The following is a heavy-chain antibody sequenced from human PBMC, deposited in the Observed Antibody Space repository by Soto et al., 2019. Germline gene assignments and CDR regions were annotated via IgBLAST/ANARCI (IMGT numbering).Heavy chain of an antibody. Sequence: QVQLVESGGGVVQPGRSLRLSCAASGFTFSSYGMHWVRQAPGKGLEWVAVISYDGFTQYYADSIRGRFAISRDNSKNTLYLQMNSLRGEDTAVYYCARAPTSRFDYWGQGTLVTVSA. CDR3: ARAPTSRFDY. CDR1: GFTFSSYG. CDR2: ISYDGFTQ. V-gene: IGHV3-30*03. J-gene: IGHJ4*02.